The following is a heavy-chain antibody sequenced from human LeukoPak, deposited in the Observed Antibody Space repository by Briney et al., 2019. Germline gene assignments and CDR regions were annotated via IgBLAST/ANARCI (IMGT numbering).Heavy chain of an antibody. J-gene: IGHJ4*02. CDR3: ARGYQPGIAAAGYY. CDR1: GGSISSPDYY. CDR2: IYYSGST. D-gene: IGHD6-13*01. V-gene: IGHV4-61*08. Sequence: SETLSLTCTVSGGSISSPDYYWSWIRQPPGKGLEWIGYIYYSGSTNYNPSLKSRVTISVDTSKNQFSLKLSSVTAADTAVYYCARGYQPGIAAAGYYWGQGTLVTVSS.